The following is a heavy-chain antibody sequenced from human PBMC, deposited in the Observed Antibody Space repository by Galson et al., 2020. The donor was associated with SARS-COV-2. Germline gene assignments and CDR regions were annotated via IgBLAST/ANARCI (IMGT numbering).Heavy chain of an antibody. Sequence: SQASKTLSLTCDVTGGSFSGYYWSWTRQPPGKGLEWLGEINHSGATTFKPSLKSRVAISTDRSKLQFSLTLGSVTAAATGVYSCAGRFYKYDSGGHDYWGQGTLVTVSS. CDR2: INHSGAT. V-gene: IGHV4-34*01. CDR1: GGSFSGYY. J-gene: IGHJ4*02. CDR3: AGRFYKYDSGGHDY. D-gene: IGHD3-10*01.